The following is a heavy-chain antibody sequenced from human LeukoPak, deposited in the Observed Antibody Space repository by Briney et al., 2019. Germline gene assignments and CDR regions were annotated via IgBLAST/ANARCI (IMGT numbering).Heavy chain of an antibody. V-gene: IGHV3-73*01. CDR2: IRSKANSYAT. CDR3: IWGSLSDY. J-gene: IGHJ4*02. CDR1: GFTFSGSA. Sequence: GGSLRLSCAASGFTFSGSAMHWVRQASGKGLEWVGRIRSKANSYATAYAVSVKGRFTISRDDSKNTAYLQMNSLKTEDTAVYYCIWGSLSDYWGQGTLVTVSS. D-gene: IGHD3-16*01.